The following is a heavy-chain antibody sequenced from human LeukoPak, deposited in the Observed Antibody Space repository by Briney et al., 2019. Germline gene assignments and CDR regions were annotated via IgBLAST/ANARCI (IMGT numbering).Heavy chain of an antibody. CDR1: GFTFSSYS. V-gene: IGHV3-21*01. J-gene: IGHJ4*02. CDR2: ISSSSSYI. D-gene: IGHD3-22*01. Sequence: GGSLRLSCAASGFTFSSYSMNWVRQAPGKGLEWVSSISSSSSYIYYADSVKGRFTIPRDNAKNSLYLQMNSLRAEDTAVYYCARDRNYYDSSLDYWGQGTLVTVSS. CDR3: ARDRNYYDSSLDY.